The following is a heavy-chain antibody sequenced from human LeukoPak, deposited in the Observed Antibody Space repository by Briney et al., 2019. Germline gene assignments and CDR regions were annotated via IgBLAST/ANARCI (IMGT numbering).Heavy chain of an antibody. CDR3: ARGLYCSGGSCIETDY. CDR2: IYHSGST. J-gene: IGHJ4*02. V-gene: IGHV4-38-2*02. CDR1: GYSISSGYY. Sequence: PSETLSLTCTVSGYSISSGYYWGWIRQPPGKGLEWIGSIYHSGSTYYNPSLKSRVTISVDKSKNQFSLKLSSVTAADTAVYYCARGLYCSGGSCIETDYWGQGTLVTVSS. D-gene: IGHD2-15*01.